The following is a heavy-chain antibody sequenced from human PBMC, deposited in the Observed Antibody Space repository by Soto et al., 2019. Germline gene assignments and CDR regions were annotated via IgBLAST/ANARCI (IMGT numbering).Heavy chain of an antibody. Sequence: GGSLRLSCAASGFTFSSYEMNWVRQAPGKGLEWVSYISSSATTIYYVDSVKGRFTISRDNAKNSLDLQMNSLRAEDTAAYYCARSIYGQYFYGMDVWGQGTTVTVSS. CDR1: GFTFSSYE. V-gene: IGHV3-48*03. J-gene: IGHJ6*02. CDR3: ARSIYGQYFYGMDV. D-gene: IGHD2-2*02. CDR2: ISSSATTI.